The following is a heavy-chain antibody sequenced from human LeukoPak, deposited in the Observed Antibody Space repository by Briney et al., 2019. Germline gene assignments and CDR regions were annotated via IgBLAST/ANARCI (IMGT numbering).Heavy chain of an antibody. CDR3: ATNTGYSDY. Sequence: PSETLSLTCTVSGGSISSYYWSWIRQPPGKGLEWIGYIYYSGSTNYNPSLKSRVTIPVDTSKNQFSLKLSSVTAADTAVYYCATNTGYSDYWGQGTLVTVSS. CDR1: GGSISSYY. V-gene: IGHV4-59*01. CDR2: IYYSGST. D-gene: IGHD3-10*01. J-gene: IGHJ4*02.